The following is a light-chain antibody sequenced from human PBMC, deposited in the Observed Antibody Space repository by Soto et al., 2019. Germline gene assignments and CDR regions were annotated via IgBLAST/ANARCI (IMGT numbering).Light chain of an antibody. CDR2: EVS. V-gene: IGLV2-14*03. Sequence: QSALTQPASVSGSPGQSITISCTGTSSDVGGYNYVSWYQQHPGKAPKLMIYEVSNRPPGVSTRFSGSKSGNTASLTISGLQAEDESDYYCSSYASSSAVLFGGGTKLTVL. J-gene: IGLJ2*01. CDR1: SSDVGGYNY. CDR3: SSYASSSAVL.